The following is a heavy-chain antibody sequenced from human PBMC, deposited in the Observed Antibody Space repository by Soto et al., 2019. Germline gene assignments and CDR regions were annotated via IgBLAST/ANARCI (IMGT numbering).Heavy chain of an antibody. J-gene: IGHJ6*02. V-gene: IGHV1-69*06. Sequence: SVEVSCRAPWPTWSSYAISSVRQAPGQGLEWMGGILPIFGTANYAQKFQGRVTITADKSTSTAYMELSSLRSEERAVYYCASLRYGMDVWGQGTTVTVSS. CDR2: ILPIFGTA. CDR1: WPTWSSYA. CDR3: ASLRYGMDV.